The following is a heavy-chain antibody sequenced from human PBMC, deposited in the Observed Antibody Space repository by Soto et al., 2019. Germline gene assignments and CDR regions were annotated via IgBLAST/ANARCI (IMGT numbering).Heavy chain of an antibody. CDR1: GFTFSSYA. CDR3: ARGGVVAATEGGPYSYYGMDV. Sequence: EVQLVESGEGLVQPGGSLRLSCAASGFTFSSYAMHWVRQAPGKGLEYVSAISSNGGSTYYADSVKGRFTISRDNSKNTLYLQMGSLRAEDMAVYYCARGGVVAATEGGPYSYYGMDVWGQGTTVTVSS. J-gene: IGHJ6*02. V-gene: IGHV3-64*02. CDR2: ISSNGGST. D-gene: IGHD2-15*01.